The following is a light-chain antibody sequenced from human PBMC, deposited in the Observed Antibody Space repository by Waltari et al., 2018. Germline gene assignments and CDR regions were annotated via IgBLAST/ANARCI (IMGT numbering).Light chain of an antibody. CDR3: QQYYSTPYT. CDR1: QSVLYSSNNENY. Sequence: DIVMTQSPDSLPVSLGARAASNCKSSQSVLYSSNNENYLAWYQQKPGQPPKLLIYWASTRESGVPDRFSGSGSATDFTLTISSLQAEDVAVYYCQQYYSTPYTFGQGTKLEIK. CDR2: WAS. J-gene: IGKJ2*01. V-gene: IGKV4-1*01.